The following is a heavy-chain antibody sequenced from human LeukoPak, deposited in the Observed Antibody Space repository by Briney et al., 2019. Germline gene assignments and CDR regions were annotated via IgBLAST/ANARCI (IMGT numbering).Heavy chain of an antibody. D-gene: IGHD6-19*01. CDR1: GFTVSSNF. CDR2: IYSDNT. V-gene: IGHV3-53*01. Sequence: GGSLRLSCTVSGFTVSSNFMSWVRQAPGKGLEWVSFIYSDNTHYSDSVKGRFTISRDNSKNTLYLQMNSLRAEDTAVYYCARGGTLSRGGWPLRSYYYYYMDVWGKGTTVTVSS. CDR3: ARGGTLSRGGWPLRSYYYYYMDV. J-gene: IGHJ6*03.